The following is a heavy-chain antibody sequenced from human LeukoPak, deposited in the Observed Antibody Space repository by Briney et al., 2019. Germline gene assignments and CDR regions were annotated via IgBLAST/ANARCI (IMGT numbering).Heavy chain of an antibody. CDR3: AKDGPFPQGGVAGNIYYYYGMDV. D-gene: IGHD6-19*01. CDR1: GFTFSSYA. CDR2: ISGSGGST. V-gene: IGHV3-23*01. Sequence: QSGGSLRLSCAASGFTFSSYAMSWVRQAPGKGLEWVSAISGSGGSTYYADSVKGRFTISRDNSKNTLYLQMNSLRAEDTAVYYCAKDGPFPQGGVAGNIYYYYGMDVWGQGTTVTVSS. J-gene: IGHJ6*02.